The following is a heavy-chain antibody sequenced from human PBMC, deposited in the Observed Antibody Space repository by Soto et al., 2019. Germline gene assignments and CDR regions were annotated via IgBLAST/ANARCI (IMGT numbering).Heavy chain of an antibody. CDR1: GYSFRHYG. J-gene: IGHJ4*02. V-gene: IGHV1-18*04. D-gene: IGHD3-22*01. Sequence: QVQLVQSGGELRRPGASVKVSCEAFGYSFRHYGINWVRQAPGQGLEWMGWINPYSGNRNYAPKFEDRVAMTTTSSTHTVYLELRSLKSDDTAIYYCARDRLRGYDRSGFYSWGQGPLVTVSS. CDR3: ARDRLRGYDRSGFYS. CDR2: INPYSGNR.